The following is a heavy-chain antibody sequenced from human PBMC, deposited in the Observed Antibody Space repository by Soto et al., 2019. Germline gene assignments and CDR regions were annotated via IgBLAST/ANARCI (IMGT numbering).Heavy chain of an antibody. D-gene: IGHD3-22*01. CDR3: ATQMENYYDSSGYYSNWFDP. J-gene: IGHJ5*02. Sequence: SETLSLTCTVSGGSISSYYWSWIRQPAGKGLEWIGRIYTSGSTNYNPSLKSRVTMSVDTSKNQFSLKLSSVTAADTAVYYCATQMENYYDSSGYYSNWFDPWGQGTLATVSS. V-gene: IGHV4-4*07. CDR1: GGSISSYY. CDR2: IYTSGST.